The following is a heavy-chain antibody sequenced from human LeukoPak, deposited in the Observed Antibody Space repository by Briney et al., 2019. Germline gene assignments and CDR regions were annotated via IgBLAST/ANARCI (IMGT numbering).Heavy chain of an antibody. CDR2: ISSSGSTI. CDR1: GFTFSSYE. D-gene: IGHD3-10*01. V-gene: IGHV3-48*03. CDR3: ARKSGDGMDV. Sequence: GGSLRLSCAASGFTFSSYEMNWVRQAPGKGLEWVSYISSSGSTIYYADSVKGRFTISRDNAKNPLYLQMNSLRAEDTAVYYCARKSGDGMDVWGKGTTVTVSS. J-gene: IGHJ6*04.